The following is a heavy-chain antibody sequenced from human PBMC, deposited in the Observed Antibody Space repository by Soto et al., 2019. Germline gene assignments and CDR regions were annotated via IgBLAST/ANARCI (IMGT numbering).Heavy chain of an antibody. J-gene: IGHJ4*02. D-gene: IGHD3-22*01. CDR2: IIPIFGTT. CDR1: GGTFSSFA. Sequence: QVQLVQSGAEVKKPGSSVKVSCKASGGTFSSFALTWVRQAPGQGLEWMGGIIPIFGTTNYAQKFQGRGTITADESTSSVYMELSSLRSEDTAVYHCARREYYDSSGYYDYWGQGTLVTVSS. CDR3: ARREYYDSSGYYDY. V-gene: IGHV1-69*01.